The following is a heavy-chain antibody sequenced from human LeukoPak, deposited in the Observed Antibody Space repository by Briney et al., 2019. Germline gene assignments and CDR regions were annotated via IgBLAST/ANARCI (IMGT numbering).Heavy chain of an antibody. CDR1: GFTVSDNY. V-gene: IGHV3-66*01. D-gene: IGHD3-22*01. CDR2: IYSGGST. J-gene: IGHJ4*02. CDR3: ARAYYYDSSGYSGLGN. Sequence: PGGSLRLSCAASGFTVSDNYMSWVRQAPGRGLEWVSVIYSGGSTNHVDSVRGRFTISRDNSKNTLYLQMNSLRAEDTAVYYCARAYYYDSSGYSGLGNWGQGNLVTVSS.